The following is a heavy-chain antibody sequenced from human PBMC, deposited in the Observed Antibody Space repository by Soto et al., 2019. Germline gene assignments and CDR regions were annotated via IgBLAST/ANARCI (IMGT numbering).Heavy chain of an antibody. Sequence: SVKVSCKAAGGTFNSFSIDWVRQAPGQGLEWMGGIIPMSGRPNYAQRFQGRVTFSADKSTNTVYLEVNNLRHEDTAVYYCTRRGRQSANWFDPWGQGTLVTVSS. J-gene: IGHJ5*02. V-gene: IGHV1-69*06. CDR2: IIPMSGRP. CDR3: TRRGRQSANWFDP. CDR1: GGTFNSFS.